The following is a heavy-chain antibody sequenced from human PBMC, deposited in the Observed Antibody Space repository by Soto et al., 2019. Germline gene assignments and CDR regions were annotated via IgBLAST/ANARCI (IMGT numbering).Heavy chain of an antibody. V-gene: IGHV1-2*02. CDR3: ARGGGVGVAGSAAFDM. CDR1: GYPVTAYY. D-gene: IGHD3-3*01. J-gene: IGHJ3*02. Sequence: QLHLVQSGAVVKKPGASVTVSCSASGYPVTAYYMHWVRQAPGRGLGWMGGINPATGAAKYTQTFQGRGTMTRDTSTSTVFMELSGLPSEDTAVFYWARGGGVGVAGSAAFDMWGQGTVVTVSS. CDR2: INPATGAA.